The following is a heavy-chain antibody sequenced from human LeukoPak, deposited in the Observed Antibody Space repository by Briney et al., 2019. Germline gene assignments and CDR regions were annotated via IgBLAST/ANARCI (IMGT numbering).Heavy chain of an antibody. D-gene: IGHD1-26*01. CDR1: GFTFSSYA. CDR3: AREVVGATPSSKYFQH. CDR2: ISYDGSNK. J-gene: IGHJ1*01. Sequence: GRSLRLSCAASGFTFSSYAMHWVRQAPGKGLEWVAVISYDGSNKYYADSVKGRFTISRDNSKNTLYLQMNSLRAEDTALYYCAREVVGATPSSKYFQHWGQGTLVTVSS. V-gene: IGHV3-30*01.